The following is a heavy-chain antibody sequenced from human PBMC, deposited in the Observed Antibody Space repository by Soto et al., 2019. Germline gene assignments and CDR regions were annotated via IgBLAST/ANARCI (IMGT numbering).Heavy chain of an antibody. D-gene: IGHD3-10*01. CDR3: ARDGYYGSGSYYNLGWFDP. V-gene: IGHV4-31*03. J-gene: IGHJ5*02. Sequence: SETLSLTCTVSGGSISSGGYYWSWIRQHPGKGLEWIGYIYYSGSTYYNPSLKSRVTISVDTSKNQFSLKLSSVTAADTAVYYCARDGYYGSGSYYNLGWFDPWGQGTLVTVSS. CDR2: IYYSGST. CDR1: GGSISSGGYY.